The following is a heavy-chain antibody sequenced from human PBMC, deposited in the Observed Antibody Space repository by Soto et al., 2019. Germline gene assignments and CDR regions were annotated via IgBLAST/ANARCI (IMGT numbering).Heavy chain of an antibody. V-gene: IGHV3-23*01. CDR2: ISVSGGST. CDR1: GFTFSSYA. J-gene: IGHJ4*02. Sequence: GGSLRLSCAASGFTFSSYAMSWVRQAPGKGLAWVSGISVSGGSTYYADSVKGRFTISRDNSKNTLYLQMNSLRAEDTAVYYCASNTSYHPPDYWGQGNLVTVS. CDR3: ASNTSYHPPDY. D-gene: IGHD5-18*01.